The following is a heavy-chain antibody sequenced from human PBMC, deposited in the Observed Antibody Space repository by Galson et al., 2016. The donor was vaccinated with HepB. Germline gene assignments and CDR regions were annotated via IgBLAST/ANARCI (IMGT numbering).Heavy chain of an antibody. CDR1: GGTFSSFA. Sequence: SVKVSCKASGGTFSSFAISWVRQAPGQGLEWMGGIIPNIGTANCAQRFQGRVTITADESTSTAYMELSSLRSEDTAVYYCARGGGGGAAAVWVLDIWGQGTLVTVSS. J-gene: IGHJ3*02. CDR3: ARGGGGGAAAVWVLDI. D-gene: IGHD2-2*01. CDR2: IIPNIGTA. V-gene: IGHV1-69*13.